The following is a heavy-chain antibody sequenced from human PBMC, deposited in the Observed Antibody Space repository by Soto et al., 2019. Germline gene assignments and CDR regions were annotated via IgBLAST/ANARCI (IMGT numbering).Heavy chain of an antibody. V-gene: IGHV3-23*01. J-gene: IGHJ6*02. Sequence: GSLRLSCAATGFTFSVYAMTWVRQAPGKGLEWVSAVTANGGSTYSADSVKGRFTISRDNSKNTLFLQMNSLRAEDTAVYYCASLGVGDWANYYYYYGMDVWGQGTTVTVSS. CDR2: VTANGGST. CDR3: ASLGVGDWANYYYYYGMDV. D-gene: IGHD2-21*02. CDR1: GFTFSVYA.